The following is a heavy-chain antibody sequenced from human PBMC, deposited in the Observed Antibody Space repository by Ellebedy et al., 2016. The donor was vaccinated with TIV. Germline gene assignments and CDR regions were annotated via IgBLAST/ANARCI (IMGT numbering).Heavy chain of an antibody. J-gene: IGHJ4*02. V-gene: IGHV3-23*01. D-gene: IGHD4-11*01. CDR2: VSGSGVSA. Sequence: GESLKISXAASGFTGYVMSWVRQAPGKGLEWISGVSGSGVSAYYADSVKGRFTISRDNSRDTLYLQMNSLRVEDTAVYYCASDDYHGKPGGYWGQGSRVFVSP. CDR3: ASDDYHGKPGGY. CDR1: GFTGYV.